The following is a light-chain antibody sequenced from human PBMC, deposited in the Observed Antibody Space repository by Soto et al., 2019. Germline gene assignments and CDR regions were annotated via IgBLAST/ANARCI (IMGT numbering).Light chain of an antibody. Sequence: QSALTQPASVSGSPGQSLAISCTGTSSDVGSYNLVSWYQQHPGKAPKLMIYEGSKRPSGVSNRFSGSKSGNTASLTISGLQAEDEADYYCCSYAGSSTPVVFGGGTQLT. CDR3: CSYAGSSTPVV. CDR1: SSDVGSYNL. V-gene: IGLV2-23*01. J-gene: IGLJ2*01. CDR2: EGS.